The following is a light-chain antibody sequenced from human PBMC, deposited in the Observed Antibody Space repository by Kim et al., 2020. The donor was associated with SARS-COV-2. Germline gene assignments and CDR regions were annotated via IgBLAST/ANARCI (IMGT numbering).Light chain of an antibody. J-gene: IGKJ1*01. V-gene: IGKV3-15*01. Sequence: EIVMTQSPATLSVSPGERATLSCRASQSVSSNLAWYQQKPGQAPRLLIYGASTSATGIPARFSGSGSGTEFTLTISSLQSEDFTVYYCQQYNNCLTWTFGHGTKMDIK. CDR2: GAS. CDR3: QQYNNCLTWT. CDR1: QSVSSN.